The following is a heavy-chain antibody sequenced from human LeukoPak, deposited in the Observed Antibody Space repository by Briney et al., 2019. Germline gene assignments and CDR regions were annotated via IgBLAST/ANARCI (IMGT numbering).Heavy chain of an antibody. CDR1: GYSFTSYW. J-gene: IGHJ4*02. CDR3: ARRFMVRGEGYDY. CDR2: IYPGDSDT. D-gene: IGHD3-10*01. V-gene: IGHV5-51*01. Sequence: GESLKISCKGSGYSFTSYWIGWVRQMPGKGLEWMGIIYPGDSDTRYSPSFQGQVTISADKSISTAYLQWSSLKASGTAMYYCARRFMVRGEGYDYWGQGTLVTVSS.